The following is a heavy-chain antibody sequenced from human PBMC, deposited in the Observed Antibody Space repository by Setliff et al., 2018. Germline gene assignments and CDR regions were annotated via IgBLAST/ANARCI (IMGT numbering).Heavy chain of an antibody. V-gene: IGHV1-18*01. CDR1: SHILTSYG. J-gene: IGHJ5*01. D-gene: IGHD2-8*01. CDR2: ISPYNGHT. CDR3: ARLVRFCTRTACQTVAGDES. Sequence: ASVKVSCKASSHILTSYGLSWVRQAPGQGLEWMGWISPYNGHTNYDQRFQGRVTMTTDTSTNTAYLELRSLRPDDTAVYYCARLVRFCTRTACQTVAGDESWGQGTLVTVSS.